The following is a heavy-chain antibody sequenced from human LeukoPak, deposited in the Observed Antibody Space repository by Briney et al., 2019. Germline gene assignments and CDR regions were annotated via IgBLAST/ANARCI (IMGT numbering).Heavy chain of an antibody. V-gene: IGHV6-1*01. CDR1: GDSVSSNSVT. CDR2: TFYRSKWHN. J-gene: IGHJ4*02. Sequence: SQTLSLTCAISGDSVSSNSVTWNWIRQSPSSGLEWLGRTFYRSKWHNDYAVSVKGRITINPDTSKNHFYLQLNSVTPEDTAVYYCARDRSFGYGSHFDYWGQGTLVTVSS. D-gene: IGHD5-18*01. CDR3: ARDRSFGYGSHFDY.